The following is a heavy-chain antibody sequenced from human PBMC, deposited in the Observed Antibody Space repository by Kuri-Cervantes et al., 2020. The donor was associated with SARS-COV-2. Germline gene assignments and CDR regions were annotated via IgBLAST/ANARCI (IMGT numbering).Heavy chain of an antibody. CDR1: GYTFTSYD. D-gene: IGHD3-9*01. V-gene: IGHV1-8*01. Sequence: ASVKVSCKASGYTFTSYDINWVRQATGQGLEWMGWMNPNSGNTGYAQKFQGRVTMTRNTSISTAYMELSSLRSEDTAVYYCASGYILTGYYMAHYYYYGMDVRGQGTTVTVSS. J-gene: IGHJ6*02. CDR3: ASGYILTGYYMAHYYYYGMDV. CDR2: MNPNSGNT.